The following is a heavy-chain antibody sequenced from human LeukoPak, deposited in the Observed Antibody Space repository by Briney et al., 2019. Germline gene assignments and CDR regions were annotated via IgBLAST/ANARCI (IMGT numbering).Heavy chain of an antibody. CDR1: GGSISRGGNC. D-gene: IGHD4-17*01. Sequence: PSETLSLTCTVSGGSISRGGNCWSWIRQHPGKGLEWIGEINHSGSTNYNPSLKSRVTISVDTSKNQFSLKLSSVTAADTAVYYCARGVTTVTTSHAFDIWGQGTMVTVSS. CDR2: INHSGST. J-gene: IGHJ3*02. V-gene: IGHV4-4*02. CDR3: ARGVTTVTTSHAFDI.